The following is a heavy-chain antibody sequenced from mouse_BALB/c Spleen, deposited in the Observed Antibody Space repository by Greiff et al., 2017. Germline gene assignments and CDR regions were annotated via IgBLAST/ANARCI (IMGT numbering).Heavy chain of an antibody. Sequence: DVQLQESGPGLVKPSQTVSLTCTVTGISITTGNYRWSWIRQFPGNKLEWIGYIYYSGTITYNPSLTSRTTITRDTSKNQFFLEMNSLTAEDTATYYCAREDGRGAMDYWGQGTSVTVSS. CDR3: AREDGRGAMDY. CDR1: GISITTGNYR. V-gene: IGHV3-5*02. J-gene: IGHJ4*01. CDR2: IYYSGTI. D-gene: IGHD1-1*02.